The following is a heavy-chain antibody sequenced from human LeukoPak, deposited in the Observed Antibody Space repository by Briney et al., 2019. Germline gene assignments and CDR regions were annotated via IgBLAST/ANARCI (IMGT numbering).Heavy chain of an antibody. CDR3: ARDRDSPGSGSPEY. Sequence: GGSLRLSCAGSGFTVSNSYMNWVRQAPGKGLEWVSVINGGGSTYYADSVKGRFTISRDNSKNTLYLQMNSLRAEDTAVYYCARDRDSPGSGSPEYWGQGTLVTVSS. CDR1: GFTVSNSY. V-gene: IGHV3-66*01. CDR2: INGGGST. D-gene: IGHD3-10*01. J-gene: IGHJ4*02.